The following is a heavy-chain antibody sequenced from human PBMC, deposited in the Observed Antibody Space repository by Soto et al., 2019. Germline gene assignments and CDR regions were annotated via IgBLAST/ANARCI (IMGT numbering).Heavy chain of an antibody. CDR3: ARVRYYGDHLVPFDY. CDR1: GYTFTSYG. Sequence: QIQLVQSGAEVKKPVASVKVSCKASGYTFTSYGISWVRQAPGQGREWMGWISAYNGNTNYAQKLQGRVTMTTDTSTSTAYMELRSLRSDDTAVYYCARVRYYGDHLVPFDYWGQGPLVTVSS. V-gene: IGHV1-18*01. J-gene: IGHJ4*02. CDR2: ISAYNGNT. D-gene: IGHD4-17*01.